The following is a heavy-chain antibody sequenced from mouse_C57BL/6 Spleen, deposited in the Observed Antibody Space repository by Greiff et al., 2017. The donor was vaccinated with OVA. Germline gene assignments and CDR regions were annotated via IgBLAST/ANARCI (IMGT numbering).Heavy chain of an antibody. Sequence: QVQLKESGAELVKPGASVQISCKASGYAFSSYWMNWVKQRPGKGLEWIGQIYPGDGDTNYNGKFKGKATLTADKSSSTAYMQLSSLTSEDTAVYFCARGYDYGRYFDVWGTGTTVTVSS. V-gene: IGHV1-80*01. CDR3: ARGYDYGRYFDV. CDR1: GYAFSSYW. D-gene: IGHD2-4*01. CDR2: IYPGDGDT. J-gene: IGHJ1*03.